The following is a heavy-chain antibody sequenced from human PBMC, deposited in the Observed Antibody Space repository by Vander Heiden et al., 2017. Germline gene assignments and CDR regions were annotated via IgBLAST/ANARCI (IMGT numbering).Heavy chain of an antibody. Sequence: QVQLVQSGAAVTKPGASVTVSCKASGYTFTGYYIHWVRQAPGQGFEWMGRINPNTAGTNHAQKFQGRVTVTSDTSISTAYMELTSLTSDDTAGYYCARHSHYYDTSDYYAYDFWGQGTLVTVSS. J-gene: IGHJ4*02. CDR3: ARHSHYYDTSDYYAYDF. V-gene: IGHV1-2*06. CDR1: GYTFTGYY. D-gene: IGHD3-22*01. CDR2: INPNTAGT.